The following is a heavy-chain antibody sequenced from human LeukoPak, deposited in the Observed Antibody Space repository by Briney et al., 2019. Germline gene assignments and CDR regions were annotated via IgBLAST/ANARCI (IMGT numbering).Heavy chain of an antibody. CDR3: ARYSGWFNWFDP. J-gene: IGHJ5*02. CDR2: IYYSGST. CDR1: GGSISSSSYY. V-gene: IGHV4-39*07. Sequence: PSETLSLTCTVSGGSISSSSYYWGWIRQPPGKGLEWIGSIYYSGSTYYNPSLKSRVTISVDTSKNQFSLKLSSVTAADTAVYYCARYSGWFNWFDPWGQGTLVTVSS. D-gene: IGHD6-19*01.